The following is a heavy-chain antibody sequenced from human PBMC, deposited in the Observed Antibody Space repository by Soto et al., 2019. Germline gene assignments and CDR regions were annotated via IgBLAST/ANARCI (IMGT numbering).Heavy chain of an antibody. V-gene: IGHV3-53*01. J-gene: IGHJ5*02. CDR1: GFTVSSNY. D-gene: IGHD3-9*01. CDR2: IYSGGST. CDR3: ARASYYDTFRWFDP. Sequence: GGSLRLSCAASGFTVSSNYMSWVRQAPGKGLEWVSVIYSGGSTYYADSVKGRFTISRDNSKNTLYLQMNSLRAEDTAVYYCARASYYDTFRWFDPWGQGTLVTVSS.